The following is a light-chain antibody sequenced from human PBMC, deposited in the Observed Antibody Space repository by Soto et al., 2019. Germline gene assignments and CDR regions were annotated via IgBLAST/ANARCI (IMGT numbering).Light chain of an antibody. J-gene: IGLJ3*02. Sequence: QSALTQPASVSGSPGQSITISCTGTSSDVGGYSYVSWYQQHPGKTPKLMIYEVSNRPSGVSHRFSGSKSGNTASLTISGLQAEDEADYYCQAYDYSLTASVFGGGTKLTVL. CDR1: SSDVGGYSY. V-gene: IGLV2-14*01. CDR3: QAYDYSLTASV. CDR2: EVS.